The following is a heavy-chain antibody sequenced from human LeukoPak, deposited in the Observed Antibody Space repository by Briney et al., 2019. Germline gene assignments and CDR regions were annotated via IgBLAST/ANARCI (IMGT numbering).Heavy chain of an antibody. Sequence: ASVKVSCKASGYTFTSYGISWVRQAPGQGLEWMGWISAYNGNTNYAQKLQGRVTMTTDTSTSAAYMELRSLRSDDTAVYYCARDLHGAVAGTSYFDYWGQGTLVTVSS. J-gene: IGHJ4*02. CDR2: ISAYNGNT. CDR3: ARDLHGAVAGTSYFDY. V-gene: IGHV1-18*01. CDR1: GYTFTSYG. D-gene: IGHD6-19*01.